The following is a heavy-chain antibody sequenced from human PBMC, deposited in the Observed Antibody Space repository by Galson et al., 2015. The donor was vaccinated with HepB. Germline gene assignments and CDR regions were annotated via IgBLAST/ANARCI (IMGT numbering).Heavy chain of an antibody. CDR3: AKDRPYSSRRGGMDV. Sequence: SLRLSCAASGFTFSSYGMHWVRQAPGKGLEWVAVISYDGSNKYYADSVKGRFTISRDNSKNTLYLQMNSLRAEDTAVYYCAKDRPYSSRRGGMDVWGQGTTVTVSS. CDR1: GFTFSSYG. V-gene: IGHV3-30*18. J-gene: IGHJ6*02. CDR2: ISYDGSNK. D-gene: IGHD6-13*01.